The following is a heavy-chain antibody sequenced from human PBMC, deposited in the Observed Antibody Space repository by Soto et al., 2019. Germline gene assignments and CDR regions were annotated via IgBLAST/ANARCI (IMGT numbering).Heavy chain of an antibody. CDR3: ARATMVRGVTYYYYGMDV. CDR1: GYTFTSYG. CDR2: ISAYNGNT. Sequence: GASVKVSCKASGYTFTSYGISLVRQAPGQGLEWMGWISAYNGNTNYAQKLQCRVTMTTDTSTSTAYMELRSLRADDTAVYYCARATMVRGVTYYYYGMDVWGQGTTVTVSS. V-gene: IGHV1-18*01. J-gene: IGHJ6*02. D-gene: IGHD3-10*01.